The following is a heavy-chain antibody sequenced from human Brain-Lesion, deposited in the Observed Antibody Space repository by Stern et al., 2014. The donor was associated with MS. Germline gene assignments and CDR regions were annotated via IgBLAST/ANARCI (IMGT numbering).Heavy chain of an antibody. J-gene: IGHJ4*02. Sequence: VQLVQSGGDLVQPGRSLRLSCAAFGFTFDDYAMHWVRQAPGKGLEWVAGISWNSGTIGYADSVKGRFTTSRDNAYSSLYLQMNSLRPEDTALYYCARDITGSSAYFAYWGQGTLVIVSS. D-gene: IGHD1-14*01. CDR2: ISWNSGTI. CDR3: ARDITGSSAYFAY. V-gene: IGHV3-9*01. CDR1: GFTFDDYA.